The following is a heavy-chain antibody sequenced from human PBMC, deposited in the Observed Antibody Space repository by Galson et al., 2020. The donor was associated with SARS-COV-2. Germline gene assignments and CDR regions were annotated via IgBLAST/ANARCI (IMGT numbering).Heavy chain of an antibody. Sequence: GGSLRLSCTASGFTFNMFAMSWVRQAPGKGLEWVSHISSGAGSGDAGRTYYADSVKGRFTISRDDSKNTVYLQMNSLRVEDTALYYCAKDFTIFGVAFFDYWGQGALVTVSS. CDR3: AKDFTIFGVAFFDY. J-gene: IGHJ4*02. CDR1: GFTFNMFA. D-gene: IGHD3-3*01. V-gene: IGHV3-23*01. CDR2: ISSGAGSGDAGRT.